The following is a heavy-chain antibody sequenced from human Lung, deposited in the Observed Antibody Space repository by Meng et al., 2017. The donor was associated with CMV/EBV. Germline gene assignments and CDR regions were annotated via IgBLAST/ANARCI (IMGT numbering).Heavy chain of an antibody. J-gene: IGHJ4*02. CDR1: GFTFDDYA. D-gene: IGHD2-8*01. Sequence: GGSLRLXCAASGFTFDDYAMHWVRQVPGKGLEWVAEITWNSGRIGYADSVKGRFTISRDNAKNTLYLQMDSLRADDTALYYCARKRTNWRGPVFDYWGQGTLVTVSS. CDR3: ARKRTNWRGPVFDY. CDR2: ITWNSGRI. V-gene: IGHV3-9*01.